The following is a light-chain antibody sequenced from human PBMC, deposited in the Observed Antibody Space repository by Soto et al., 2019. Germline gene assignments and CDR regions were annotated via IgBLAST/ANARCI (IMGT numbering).Light chain of an antibody. J-gene: IGKJ1*01. CDR3: RQYDDWRSWT. Sequence: EILMTQSPATLSVSPGERATLSCRTSLSVSSNLAWYQQRPGQAPRLLIFGASTRATGVAARFSGSGSGTEFTLTISGLQSDDFAVYYCRQYDDWRSWTFGPGTKVET. V-gene: IGKV3-15*01. CDR2: GAS. CDR1: LSVSSN.